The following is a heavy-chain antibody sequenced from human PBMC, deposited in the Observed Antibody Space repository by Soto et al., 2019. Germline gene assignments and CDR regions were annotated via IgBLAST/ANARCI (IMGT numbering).Heavy chain of an antibody. CDR3: ARNGPRRGYSGYDFLGY. CDR1: GGTFSSYT. Sequence: ASVKVSCKASGGTFSSYTISWVRQAPGQGLEWMGRIIPILGIANYAQKFQGRVTITADKSTSTAYMELSSLRSEDTAVYYCARNGPRRGYSGYDFLGYWGQGTLVTVS. D-gene: IGHD5-12*01. V-gene: IGHV1-69*02. CDR2: IIPILGIA. J-gene: IGHJ4*02.